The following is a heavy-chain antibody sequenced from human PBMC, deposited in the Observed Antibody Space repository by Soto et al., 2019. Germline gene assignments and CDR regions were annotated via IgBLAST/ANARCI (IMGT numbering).Heavy chain of an antibody. V-gene: IGHV3-21*01. J-gene: IGHJ4*02. CDR3: ARDYNYDILTGYLRPYYFDY. Sequence: GGSLRLSCAASGFTFSSYSMNWVRQAPGKGLEWVSSISSSSSYIYYADSVKGRFTISRDNAKNSLYLQMNSLGAEDTAVYYCARDYNYDILTGYLRPYYFDYWGQGTLVTVSS. CDR2: ISSSSSYI. D-gene: IGHD3-9*01. CDR1: GFTFSSYS.